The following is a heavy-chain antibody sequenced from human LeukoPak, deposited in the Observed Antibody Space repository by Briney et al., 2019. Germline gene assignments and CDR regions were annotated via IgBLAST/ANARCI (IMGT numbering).Heavy chain of an antibody. Sequence: GGSLRLSCAASGFTFSSYAMSWVRQAPGKGLEWVSGISGSGGSTYYADSVKGRFTISRDNSKNTLYLQMDSLRAEDTAVYYCARGLGYSSSWYSAYYYYYMDVWGKGTTVTVSS. D-gene: IGHD6-13*01. CDR1: GFTFSSYA. J-gene: IGHJ6*03. V-gene: IGHV3-23*01. CDR3: ARGLGYSSSWYSAYYYYYMDV. CDR2: ISGSGGST.